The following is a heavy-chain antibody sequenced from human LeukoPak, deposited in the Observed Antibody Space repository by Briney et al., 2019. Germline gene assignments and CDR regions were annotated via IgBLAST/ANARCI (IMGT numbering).Heavy chain of an antibody. CDR3: AGAVAGGGGPNYYFDY. Sequence: PETLSLTCAVYGGSFSGYYWSWIRQPPGKGLEWIGEINHSGSTNYNPSLKSRVTISVDTSKNQFSLKLSSVTAADTAVYYCAGAVAGGGGPNYYFDYWGQGTLVTVSS. J-gene: IGHJ4*02. V-gene: IGHV4-34*01. CDR1: GGSFSGYY. D-gene: IGHD6-19*01. CDR2: INHSGST.